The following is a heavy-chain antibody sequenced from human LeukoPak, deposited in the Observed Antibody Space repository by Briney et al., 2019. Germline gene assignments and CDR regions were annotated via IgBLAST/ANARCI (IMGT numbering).Heavy chain of an antibody. CDR2: ITWDGGST. CDR3: AKGIGIAVAGAIDQ. V-gene: IGHV3-43*01. Sequence: LTGGSLRLSCAASGFTFDDYTMHWVRQTPGKGLEWVSLITWDGGSTYYADSVKGRFTISRDNSKNSLDLRMNSLRTEDTALYYCAKGIGIAVAGAIDQWGQGTLVTVSS. D-gene: IGHD6-19*01. J-gene: IGHJ4*02. CDR1: GFTFDDYT.